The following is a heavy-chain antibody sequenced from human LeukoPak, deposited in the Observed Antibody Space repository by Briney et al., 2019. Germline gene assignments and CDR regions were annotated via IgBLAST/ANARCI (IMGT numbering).Heavy chain of an antibody. CDR1: GYNFTTYW. J-gene: IGHJ4*02. V-gene: IGHV5-51*01. D-gene: IGHD4-23*01. Sequence: GESLKISCKGSGYNFTTYWIGWVCQMPGKGLEWMGIIYPGDSDTRYSPSFQGQVTISADKSIGTAYLQWSGLKSSDTAMYYRARRDGGHPQFDYWGQGSLVTVSS. CDR3: ARRDGGHPQFDY. CDR2: IYPGDSDT.